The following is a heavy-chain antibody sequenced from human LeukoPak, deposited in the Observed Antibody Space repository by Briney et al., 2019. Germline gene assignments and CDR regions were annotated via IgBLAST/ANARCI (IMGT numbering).Heavy chain of an antibody. CDR3: AKDMTGPDDS. Sequence: GGSLRLSCAASGFTFSSYWMHWVRQAPGKGLVWVSLLNSDGTSTFYADSVRGRFTISRDNAQNTLFLQMTSLRVEDTAVYYCAKDMTGPDDSWGPGTLVTVSS. D-gene: IGHD3-16*01. J-gene: IGHJ4*02. CDR1: GFTFSSYW. V-gene: IGHV3-74*01. CDR2: LNSDGTST.